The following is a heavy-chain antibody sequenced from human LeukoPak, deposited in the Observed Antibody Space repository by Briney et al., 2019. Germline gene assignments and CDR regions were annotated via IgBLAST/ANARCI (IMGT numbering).Heavy chain of an antibody. CDR1: GYTFTSNY. CDR3: ARGPVAGTLSSYYYGMDV. J-gene: IGHJ6*02. D-gene: IGHD6-19*01. V-gene: IGHV1-46*01. Sequence: ASVKVSCKASGYTFTSNYIHWVRQAPGQGLEWMGMIYPRDGSTSYAQKFQGRVTVTRDTSTSTVHMELSGLRSEDTAVYYCARGPVAGTLSSYYYGMDVWGQGTTVTVSS. CDR2: IYPRDGST.